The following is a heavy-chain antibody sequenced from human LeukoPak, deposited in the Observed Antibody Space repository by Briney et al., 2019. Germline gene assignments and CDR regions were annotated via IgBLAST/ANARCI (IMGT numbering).Heavy chain of an antibody. CDR3: ARDNTAMGNFDY. V-gene: IGHV1-18*01. CDR2: ISAYNGNT. J-gene: IGHJ4*02. CDR1: GYTFTSYG. Sequence: ASVKVSCKASGYTFTSYGISWVRQAPGQGLEWMGWISAYNGNTNYAQKLQGRVTMTTDTSTSTAYMELRGLRSDDTAVYYCARDNTAMGNFDYWGQGTLVTVSS. D-gene: IGHD5-18*01.